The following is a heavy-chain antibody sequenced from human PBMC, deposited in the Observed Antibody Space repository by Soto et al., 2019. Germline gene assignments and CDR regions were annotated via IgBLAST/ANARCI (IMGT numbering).Heavy chain of an antibody. CDR3: ARGSYGDY. J-gene: IGHJ4*02. CDR1: GYTFTSYG. CDR2: ISAHNGNT. Sequence: QVHLVQSGAEVKKPGASVKVSCKASGYTFTSYGITWVRQAPGQGLEWMGWISAHNGNTDYAQKLQCRVIVTRDTSTSTAYMELRSLISDDTAVYYCARGSYGDYWGQGALVTVSS. D-gene: IGHD3-10*01. V-gene: IGHV1-18*01.